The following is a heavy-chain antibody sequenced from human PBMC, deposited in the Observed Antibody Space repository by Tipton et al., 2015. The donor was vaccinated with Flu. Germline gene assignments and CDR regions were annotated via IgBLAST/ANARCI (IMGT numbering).Heavy chain of an antibody. CDR2: IRYDESDK. CDR1: GFTFSGYG. D-gene: IGHD6-19*01. V-gene: IGHV3-30*02. Sequence: GSLRLSCAASGFTFSGYGMHWVRQAPGKGLEWVAFIRYDESDKYYADSVKGRFTISRDNSKNALYLLINNLRAEDTAVYYCVKDGWDTSTSGWYPFDYWGQGTLVTVSS. CDR3: VKDGWDTSTSGWYPFDY. J-gene: IGHJ4*02.